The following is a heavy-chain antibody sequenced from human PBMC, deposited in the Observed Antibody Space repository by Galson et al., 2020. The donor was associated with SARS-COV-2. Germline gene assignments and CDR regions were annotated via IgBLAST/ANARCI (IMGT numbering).Heavy chain of an antibody. J-gene: IGHJ4*02. V-gene: IGHV3-30*18. CDR1: GFTFSSHG. CDR3: AKDPSGATWTGLYSDY. Sequence: GESLKISCAASGFTFSSHGMHWVRQAPDKGLEWVAVISYEGSNKYYADSVKGRFTISRDNSMNTLYLQMNSLRPEDTAVYYCAKDPSGATWTGLYSDYWGRGTLVTVSS. D-gene: IGHD6-25*01. CDR2: ISYEGSNK.